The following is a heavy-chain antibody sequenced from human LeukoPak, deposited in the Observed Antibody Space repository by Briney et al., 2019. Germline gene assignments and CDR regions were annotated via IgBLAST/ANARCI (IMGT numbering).Heavy chain of an antibody. CDR1: GFTFSSYS. Sequence: GGSLRLSCAASGFTFSSYSMNWVRQAPGKGLEWVSSISSSSSYIYYADSVKGRFTISRDNAENSLYLQMNSLRAEDTAVYYCARDLITGTSNYYYYGMDVWGQGTTVTVSS. CDR2: ISSSSSYI. J-gene: IGHJ6*02. CDR3: ARDLITGTSNYYYYGMDV. D-gene: IGHD1-7*01. V-gene: IGHV3-21*01.